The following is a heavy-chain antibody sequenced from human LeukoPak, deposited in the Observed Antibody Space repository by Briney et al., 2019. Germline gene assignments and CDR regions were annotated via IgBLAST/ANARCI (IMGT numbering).Heavy chain of an antibody. Sequence: PSETLSLTCVVSGGSLSTHHWSWIRQPPGKGLEWIGYIYHSGSTYYNPSLKSRVTISVDRSKNQFSLKLSSVTAADTAVYYCARAAYDSSGRYGMDVWGQGTTVTVSS. CDR1: GGSLSTHH. CDR2: IYHSGST. CDR3: ARAAYDSSGRYGMDV. V-gene: IGHV4-30-2*01. J-gene: IGHJ6*02. D-gene: IGHD3-22*01.